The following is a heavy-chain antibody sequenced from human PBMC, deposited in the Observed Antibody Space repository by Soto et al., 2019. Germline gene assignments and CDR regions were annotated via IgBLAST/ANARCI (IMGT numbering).Heavy chain of an antibody. D-gene: IGHD5-18*01. CDR3: AHRQYSYGTADY. CDR1: GLSLSTSGVG. J-gene: IGHJ4*02. Sequence: QITLKESGPTLVKPTQTLTLTCTFSGLSLSTSGVGVGWIRQPPGKALEWLALIYWDDDKRYSPSLKSRLTLTKDTSKNQVVLTMTNMDPVDTATYYCAHRQYSYGTADYWGQGTLVTVSS. CDR2: IYWDDDK. V-gene: IGHV2-5*02.